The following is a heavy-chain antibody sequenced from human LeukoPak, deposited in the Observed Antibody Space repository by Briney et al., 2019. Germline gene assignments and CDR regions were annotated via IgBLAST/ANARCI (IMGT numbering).Heavy chain of an antibody. J-gene: IGHJ4*02. V-gene: IGHV6-1*01. Sequence: SQTLSLTCALSGGTLSNKNDAWNWGRQSPSRGREWLVRTYYRSQMYNDYALSVKGRITVNPDTSKNQFSLQLNSVTPEDTAVYYCAREWAVAGRGYYFDYWGQGTLVTVSS. CDR3: AREWAVAGRGYYFDY. CDR2: TYYRSQMYN. D-gene: IGHD6-19*01. CDR1: GGTLSNKNDA.